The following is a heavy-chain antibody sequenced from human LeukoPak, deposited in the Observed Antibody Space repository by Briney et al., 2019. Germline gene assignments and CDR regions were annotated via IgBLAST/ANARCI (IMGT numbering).Heavy chain of an antibody. D-gene: IGHD1-14*01. CDR1: GYTFTTYG. Sequence: ASVKVSCKASGYTFTTYGFTWVRQAPRQGLEWMGWISAYNGDTNYAQKFQGRISMTTDTSTNTDNLEVRSLRSDDTAGYYCAKATGYLLWGQGTLVTVSS. CDR3: AKATGYLL. V-gene: IGHV1-18*01. CDR2: ISAYNGDT. J-gene: IGHJ4*02.